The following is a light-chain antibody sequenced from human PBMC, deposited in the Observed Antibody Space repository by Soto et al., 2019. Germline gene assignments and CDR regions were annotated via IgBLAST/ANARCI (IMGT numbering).Light chain of an antibody. V-gene: IGLV2-18*02. CDR1: SSYVGTYNR. CDR2: EVN. J-gene: IGLJ1*01. CDR3: SSYTSSSTYV. Sequence: QSVLTKPPSVSGSPGQSVIISCTGTSSYVGTYNRVSWYQQPPGTAPKLMIFEVNNRPAGVPDRFSGSKSGNTASLTISGLQAEDEAVYYCSSYTSSSTYVFGTGTKGTVL.